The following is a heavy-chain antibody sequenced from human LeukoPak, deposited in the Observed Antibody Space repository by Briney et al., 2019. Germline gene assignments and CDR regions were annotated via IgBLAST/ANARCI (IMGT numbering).Heavy chain of an antibody. CDR1: VFNFSSYG. CDR2: IRYDGSDK. V-gene: IGHV3-30*02. CDR3: ANEDGTSYI. J-gene: IGHJ3*02. Sequence: GRSLSLSCAASVFNFSSYGMHWIREAAGTGLEWVAFIRYDGSDKYYEESLRGRFTVPGDNSKNRLYLQMNSLTAEDTAVYYCANEDGTSYIWGQGTMVSVSS.